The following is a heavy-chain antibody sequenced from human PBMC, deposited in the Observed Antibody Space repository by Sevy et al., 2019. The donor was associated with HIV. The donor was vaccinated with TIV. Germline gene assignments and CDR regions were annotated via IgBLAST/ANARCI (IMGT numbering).Heavy chain of an antibody. V-gene: IGHV3-13*01. J-gene: IGHJ5*02. CDR3: ARVVYYYDRTAPRVAQTRFDP. CDR1: GFTFSSYD. D-gene: IGHD3-22*01. CDR2: ISTTGDT. Sequence: GGSLRLSCAASGFTFSSYDMHWVRQATGGGLEWVSGISTTGDTFYLGSVKGRFTISRENAKNSFYFQMNSLRAGETAVYYCARVVYYYDRTAPRVAQTRFDPWGQGTLVTVSS.